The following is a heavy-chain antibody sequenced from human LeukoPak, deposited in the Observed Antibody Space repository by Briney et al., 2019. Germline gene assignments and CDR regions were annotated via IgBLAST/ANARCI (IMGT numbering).Heavy chain of an antibody. CDR1: GYSLTEYG. V-gene: IGHV1-2*04. D-gene: IGHD3-16*02. J-gene: IGHJ4*02. CDR3: AAEMGNYDYVWGSYRYTSFDY. CDR2: INPNSGGT. Sequence: ASVKVSCKASGYSLTEYGVSWVRQAPGQGLEWMGWINPNSGGTNYAQKFQGWVTVTRDTSISTAYMELSSLRSEDTAVYYCAAEMGNYDYVWGSYRYTSFDYWGQGTLVTVSS.